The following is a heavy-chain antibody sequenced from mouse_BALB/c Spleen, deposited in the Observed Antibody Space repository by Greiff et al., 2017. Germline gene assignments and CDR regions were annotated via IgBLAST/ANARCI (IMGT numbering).Heavy chain of an antibody. CDR3: TSFVYYAMDY. CDR2: INPSNGGT. CDR1: GYSFTSYY. J-gene: IGHJ4*01. V-gene: IGHV1S81*02. Sequence: QVQLQQPGAELVRPGASVKLSCKASGYSFTSYYMYWVKQRPGQGLEWIGEINPSNGGTNFNEKFKSKATLTVDKSSSTAYMQLSSLTSEDSAVYYCTSFVYYAMDYWGQGTSVTVSS.